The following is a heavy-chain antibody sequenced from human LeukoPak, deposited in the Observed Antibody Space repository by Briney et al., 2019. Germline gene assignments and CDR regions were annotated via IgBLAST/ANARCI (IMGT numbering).Heavy chain of an antibody. V-gene: IGHV1-69*13. CDR3: ARGWDYDSGGRPTAYVY. D-gene: IGHD3-22*01. J-gene: IGHJ4*02. CDR2: IIPLFGTA. Sequence: SVKVSCKASGYTFTGYYMHWVRQAPGPGLEWMGGIIPLFGTANYAQKFQGRVTITADESTSTVYMELNSLKSEDTAVYYCARGWDYDSGGRPTAYVYWGQGTLVTVSS. CDR1: GYTFTGYY.